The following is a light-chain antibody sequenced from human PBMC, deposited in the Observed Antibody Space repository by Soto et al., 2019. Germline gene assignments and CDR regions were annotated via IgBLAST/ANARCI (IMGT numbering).Light chain of an antibody. CDR2: LEGSGSY. CDR3: ETWDSNTHV. Sequence: QAVVTQSSSASASLGSSVKLTCTLSSGHSSHIIAWHQQQPGKAPRYLMKLEGSGSYNKGSGVPDRFSGSSSGADRYLTISNLQFEDEADYYCETWDSNTHVFGTGTKVTVL. J-gene: IGLJ1*01. CDR1: SGHSSHI. V-gene: IGLV4-60*02.